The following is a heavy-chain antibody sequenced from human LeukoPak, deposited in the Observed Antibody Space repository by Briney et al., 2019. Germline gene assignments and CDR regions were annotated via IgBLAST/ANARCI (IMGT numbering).Heavy chain of an antibody. D-gene: IGHD3-22*01. J-gene: IGHJ4*02. CDR2: IIPIFGTA. CDR3: ARDCYSDEYYYDSSGYYDPQE. Sequence: VSSVKVSCKASGGTFSSYAISWVRQAPGQGLEWMGRIIPIFGTANYAQKFQGRVTITTDEYTSTAYMELSSLKSEDTAVYYCARDCYSDEYYYDSSGYYDPQEWGQGTLVTVSS. CDR1: GGTFSSYA. V-gene: IGHV1-69*05.